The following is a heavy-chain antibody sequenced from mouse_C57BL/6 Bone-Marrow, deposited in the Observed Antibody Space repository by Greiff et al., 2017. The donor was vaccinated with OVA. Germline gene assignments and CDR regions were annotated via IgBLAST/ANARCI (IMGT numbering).Heavy chain of an antibody. CDR1: GYTFTNYW. CDR2: IYPGGGYT. D-gene: IGHD1-1*01. V-gene: IGHV1-63*01. Sequence: VKLMESGAELVRPGTSVKMSCKASGYTFTNYWIGWAKQRPGHGLEWIGGIYPGGGYTNYNEKFKGKATLTADKSSSTAYMQFSSLTSEDSAIYDWARMDYGSLYAMDYWGQGTSVTVSS. CDR3: ARMDYGSLYAMDY. J-gene: IGHJ4*01.